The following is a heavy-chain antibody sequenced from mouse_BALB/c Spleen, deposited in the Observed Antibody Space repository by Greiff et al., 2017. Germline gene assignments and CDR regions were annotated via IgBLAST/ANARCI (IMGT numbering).Heavy chain of an antibody. CDR2: ISSGCSTI. J-gene: IGHJ2*02. Sequence: EVKLVESGGGLVQPGGSRKLSCAASGFTFSSFGMHWVRQAPEKGLEWVAYISSGCSTIYYADTVKGRFTISRDNPKNTLFLQMTSLRSDDTAMYYCARSRDYYGSSYFDYWGQGTSLTVSS. D-gene: IGHD1-1*01. CDR3: ARSRDYYGSSYFDY. V-gene: IGHV5-17*02. CDR1: GFTFSSFG.